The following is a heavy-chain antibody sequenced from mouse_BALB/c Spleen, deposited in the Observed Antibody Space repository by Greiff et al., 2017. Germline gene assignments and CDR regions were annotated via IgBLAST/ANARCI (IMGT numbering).Heavy chain of an antibody. V-gene: IGHV3-6*02. CDR3: ARDRVLTGAFAY. CDR2: ISYDGSN. Sequence: EVQLQESGPGLVKPSQSLSLTCSVTGYSITSGYYWNWIRQFPGNKLEWMGYISYDGSNNYNPSLKNRISITRDTSKNQFFLKLNSVTTEDTATYYCARDRVLTGAFAYWGQGTLVTVSA. D-gene: IGHD4-1*01. J-gene: IGHJ3*01. CDR1: GYSITSGYY.